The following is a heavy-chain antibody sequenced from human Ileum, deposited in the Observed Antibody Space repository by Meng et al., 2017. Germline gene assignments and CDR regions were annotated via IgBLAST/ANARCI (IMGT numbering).Heavy chain of an antibody. D-gene: IGHD3-10*01. CDR1: GYILSDDG. CDR3: ARGDSGTYDL. Sequence: ASVKVSCKASGYILSDDGFIWIRQAPGQGLEWMGWFSGYDGKTNYAQKFQGRLTMTRDTSTNTAYMELQSLTSDDTAIYYCARGDSGTYDLWGQGTLVTVSS. V-gene: IGHV1-18*01. CDR2: FSGYDGKT. J-gene: IGHJ1*01.